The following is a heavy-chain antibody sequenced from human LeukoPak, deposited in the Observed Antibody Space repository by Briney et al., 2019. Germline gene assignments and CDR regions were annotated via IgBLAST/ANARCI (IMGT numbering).Heavy chain of an antibody. CDR2: MSGRNGNT. CDR3: AREEEDLNYYGSGSYYDY. D-gene: IGHD3-10*01. J-gene: IGHJ4*02. V-gene: IGHV1-18*01. Sequence: GASVKVSCKASGFTFSKSGVSWVRQAPGQGLEWMGWMSGRNGNTNYPQKFQGRVTLTTDTSTSTAYMELRSLRSDDTAVYYCAREEEDLNYYGSGSYYDYWGQGTLVTVSS. CDR1: GFTFSKSG.